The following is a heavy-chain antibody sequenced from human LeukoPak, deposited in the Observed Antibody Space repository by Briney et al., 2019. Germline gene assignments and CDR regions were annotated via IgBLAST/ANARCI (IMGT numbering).Heavy chain of an antibody. CDR2: ISGSGGST. CDR1: GFTFSSYA. J-gene: IGHJ4*02. Sequence: PGGSLRLSCAASGFTFSSYAMSWVRQAPGNGLEWVSAISGSGGSTYYADSVKGRFTISRDNSKNTLYLQMNSLRAEDTAVYYCAKVMDSSSSAGDYWGQGTLVTVSS. D-gene: IGHD6-6*01. V-gene: IGHV3-23*01. CDR3: AKVMDSSSSAGDY.